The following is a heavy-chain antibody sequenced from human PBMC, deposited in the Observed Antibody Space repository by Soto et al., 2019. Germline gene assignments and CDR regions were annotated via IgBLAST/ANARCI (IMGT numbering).Heavy chain of an antibody. CDR3: ATRSSWSPSGRVDY. Sequence: ASVKVSCKVSGYTLTELSMHWVRQAPGKGLEWMGGFDPEDGETIYAQKFQGRVTMTEDTSTDTAYMELSSLRSEDTAVYYCATRSSWSPSGRVDYWGQGTLVTVSS. J-gene: IGHJ4*02. CDR2: FDPEDGET. D-gene: IGHD6-13*01. V-gene: IGHV1-24*01. CDR1: GYTLTELS.